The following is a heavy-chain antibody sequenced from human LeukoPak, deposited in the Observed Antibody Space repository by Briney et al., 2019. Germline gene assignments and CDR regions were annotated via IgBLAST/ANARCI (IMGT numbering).Heavy chain of an antibody. J-gene: IGHJ4*02. CDR2: MYYSGST. CDR1: GGSISSYY. Sequence: PETLSLTCTVSGGSISSYYWSWIRQPPGKGLEWIGYMYYSGSTNYNPSLKSRVTISVDTSKNQFSLKLSSVTAADTAVYYCARFRGRYPYYFDYWGQGTLVTVSS. V-gene: IGHV4-59*01. D-gene: IGHD1-26*01. CDR3: ARFRGRYPYYFDY.